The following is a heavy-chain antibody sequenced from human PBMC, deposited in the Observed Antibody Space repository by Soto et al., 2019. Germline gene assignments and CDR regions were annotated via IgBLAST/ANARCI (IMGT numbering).Heavy chain of an antibody. CDR1: GYTFTSYG. D-gene: IGHD3-22*01. V-gene: IGHV1-18*01. CDR3: ARGPYYDSSGYYYDFGY. J-gene: IGHJ4*02. CDR2: ISAYNGNT. Sequence: ASVKVSCKASGYTFTSYGISWVRQAPGQGLEWMGWISAYNGNTNYAQKLQGRVTMTTDTSTSTAYMELRSLRSDDTAVYYCARGPYYDSSGYYYDFGYWGQGTLVTVSS.